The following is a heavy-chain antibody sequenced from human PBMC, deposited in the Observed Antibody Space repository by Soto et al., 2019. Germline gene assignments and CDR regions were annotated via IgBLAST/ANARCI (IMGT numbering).Heavy chain of an antibody. CDR1: GFTVSSKY. D-gene: IGHD6-13*01. V-gene: IGHV3-66*01. CDR3: ARDLLGYSDY. CDR2: IYPGGST. Sequence: EVQLVESGGGLVQPGGSLRLSCAASGFTVSSKYMNWVRQAPGKGLEWVSVIYPGGSTYYADSVKARFTISRDNPKNTLYLQMSTLRAEDTGVYYCARDLLGYSDYWGQGTLVTVSS. J-gene: IGHJ4*02.